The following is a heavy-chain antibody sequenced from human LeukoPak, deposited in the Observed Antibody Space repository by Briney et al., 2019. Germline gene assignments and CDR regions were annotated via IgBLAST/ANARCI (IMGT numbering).Heavy chain of an antibody. V-gene: IGHV4-39*01. CDR2: IYYSGNT. CDR1: GGSISSSSYY. D-gene: IGHD3-10*01. CDR3: ARTRYYYNSRSYGAPYYFDY. J-gene: IGHJ4*02. Sequence: SETLSLTCAVSGGSISSSSYYWGWIRQPPGKGLEWIGNIYYSGNTYYNPSLKSRVTISVDTSKNQFSLKLSSVTAADTAVYYCARTRYYYNSRSYGAPYYFDYWGQGTLVTVSS.